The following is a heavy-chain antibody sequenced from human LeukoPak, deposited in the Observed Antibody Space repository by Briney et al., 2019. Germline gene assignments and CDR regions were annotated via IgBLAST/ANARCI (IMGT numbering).Heavy chain of an antibody. J-gene: IGHJ4*02. D-gene: IGHD6-13*01. CDR1: GFTLDDYG. V-gene: IGHV3-20*04. CDR2: INWNGGST. CDR3: ARDGMGSSWYSYYFDC. Sequence: GGSLRLSCAPSGFTLDDYGMSWVRPAPGKGLEWVCGINWNGGSTGYADSVKGRFTISRDNAKNSLYLQMNSLRAEDTGLYYCARDGMGSSWYSYYFDCWGQGTLVTVSS.